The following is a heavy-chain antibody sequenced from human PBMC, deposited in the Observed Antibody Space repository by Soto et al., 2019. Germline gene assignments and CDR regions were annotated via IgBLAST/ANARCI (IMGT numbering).Heavy chain of an antibody. V-gene: IGHV3-21*01. J-gene: IGHJ3*01. CDR1: GFNFSSYH. Sequence: EVQLVESGGGLVVPGGSVSLSCVASGFNFSSYHMSWVRQAQGKGLELVSSINASSTHIYYADSVRGRLAISKEHSENPLYVQMYSLRTEDAAVYYFACVSSGSGSCFLRRDAFAVWGHGTLVTLSS. D-gene: IGHD3-22*01. CDR2: INASSTHI. CDR3: ACVSSGSGSCFLRRDAFAV.